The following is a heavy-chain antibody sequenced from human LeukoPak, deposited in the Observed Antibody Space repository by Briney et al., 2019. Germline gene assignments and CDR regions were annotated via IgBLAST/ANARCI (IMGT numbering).Heavy chain of an antibody. V-gene: IGHV1-2*02. J-gene: IGHJ4*02. CDR1: GYRFTDYY. Sequence: AAVTVSSMASGYRFTDYYMHGVRQAPGQGREWMGWINPNTGATNSPQKFQGRVTMTRETSISTGYMEVSRLTSDDTAIYYCARDFDYADYAQQYWGQGTLVTAYS. CDR2: INPNTGAT. D-gene: IGHD4-17*01. CDR3: ARDFDYADYAQQY.